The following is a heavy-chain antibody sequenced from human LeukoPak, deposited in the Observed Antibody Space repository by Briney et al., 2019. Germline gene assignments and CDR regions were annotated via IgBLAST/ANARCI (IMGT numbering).Heavy chain of an antibody. CDR2: ISSSGSTI. CDR3: ARSRDSGYAFDY. V-gene: IGHV3-48*03. Sequence: PGGSLRLSCAASGFTFSSYEMNWVRQAPGKGLEWVSYISSSGSTIYYADSVKGRFTISRDNAKNSLYMQMNSLRAEDTAVYYCARSRDSGYAFDYWGQGTLVTVSS. CDR1: GFTFSSYE. J-gene: IGHJ4*02. D-gene: IGHD5-12*01.